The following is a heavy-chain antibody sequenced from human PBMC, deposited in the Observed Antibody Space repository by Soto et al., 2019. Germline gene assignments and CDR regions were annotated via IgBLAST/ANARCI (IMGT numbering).Heavy chain of an antibody. CDR1: GFTFSSYG. J-gene: IGHJ4*02. V-gene: IGHV3-33*01. Sequence: VGSLRLSCAASGFTFSSYGMHWVRQAPGKGLEWVAVIWYDGSNKYYADSVKGRFTISRDNSKNTLYLQMNSLRAEDTAVYYCARDFTVAYFDYWGQGTLVTVSS. D-gene: IGHD4-17*01. CDR3: ARDFTVAYFDY. CDR2: IWYDGSNK.